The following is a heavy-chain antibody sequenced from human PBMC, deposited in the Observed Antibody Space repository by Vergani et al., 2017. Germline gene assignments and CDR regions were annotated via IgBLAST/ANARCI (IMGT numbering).Heavy chain of an antibody. V-gene: IGHV7-4-1*01. J-gene: IGHJ2*01. CDR2: INPTTGNP. CDR3: ASSYISGWDWYFDL. CDR1: RYSFNNYA. D-gene: IGHD6-25*01. Sequence: QEQLVQSGSELKKPGASVKVSCKASRYSFNNYAIHWVRQAPGQGLEWMGWINPTTGNPTYARAFTGRFVFSLDTSISTAYLQIGSLKAEDTAVYYCASSYISGWDWYFDLWGRGTLVTVSS.